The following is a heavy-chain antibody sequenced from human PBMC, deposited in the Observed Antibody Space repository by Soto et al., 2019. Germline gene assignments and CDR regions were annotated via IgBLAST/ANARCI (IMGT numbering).Heavy chain of an antibody. CDR1: GFTFGSYA. J-gene: IGHJ4*02. D-gene: IGHD1-1*01. CDR2: ISDDGSNK. Sequence: QVQLVESGGGVVQPGRSLRLSCAASGFTFGSYAMHWVRQAPGKGLEWVAVISDDGSNKYYADSVKGRFTISRDNSKNTLYLQMNSLRAEDTAVYYCASSFAGTTGTGIDYWGQGTLVAVSS. CDR3: ASSFAGTTGTGIDY. V-gene: IGHV3-30-3*01.